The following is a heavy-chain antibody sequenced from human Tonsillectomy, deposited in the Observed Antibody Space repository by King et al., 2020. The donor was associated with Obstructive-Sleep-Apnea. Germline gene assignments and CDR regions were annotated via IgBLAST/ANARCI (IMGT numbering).Heavy chain of an antibody. V-gene: IGHV3-72*01. J-gene: IGHJ4*02. CDR1: GFTFSDHY. CDR3: ARGGDHSSGWQTAWPLDY. CDR2: TRNKANSYTT. D-gene: IGHD6-19*01. Sequence: VQLVESGGGLVQPGGSLRLSCAASGFTFSDHYMDWVRQAPGKGLEWVGRTRNKANSYTTEYAASVKGRFTISRDDSKDSLYLQMNSLKTEDTAVYYCARGGDHSSGWQTAWPLDYWGQGTLVTVSS.